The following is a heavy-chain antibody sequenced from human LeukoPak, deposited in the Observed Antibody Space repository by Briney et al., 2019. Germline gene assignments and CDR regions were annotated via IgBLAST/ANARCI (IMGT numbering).Heavy chain of an antibody. CDR3: ARDRESGSYYEGSDY. V-gene: IGHV1-69*05. CDR2: IVPIFGTA. J-gene: IGHJ4*02. CDR1: GRTFSSYA. Sequence: ASVKVSCKASGRTFSSYAISWVRQAPGQGLEWMGRIVPIFGTANYAQKFQGRVTITTDESTSTAYMELSSLRSEDTAVYYCARDRESGSYYEGSDYWGQGTLVTVSS. D-gene: IGHD1-26*01.